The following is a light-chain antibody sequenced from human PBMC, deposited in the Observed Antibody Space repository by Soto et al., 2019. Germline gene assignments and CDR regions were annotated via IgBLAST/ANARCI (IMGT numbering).Light chain of an antibody. Sequence: DIQLTQSPSFLSASVGDRVTIACRASQGISRFLVWYQQKPGKAPRLLIYDASNLKTGVPSRFSGTGSGTDFTFTISGLQPEDIATYYCQQYDKLPYTFGQGTKLEIK. CDR3: QQYDKLPYT. J-gene: IGKJ2*01. V-gene: IGKV1-33*01. CDR2: DAS. CDR1: QGISRF.